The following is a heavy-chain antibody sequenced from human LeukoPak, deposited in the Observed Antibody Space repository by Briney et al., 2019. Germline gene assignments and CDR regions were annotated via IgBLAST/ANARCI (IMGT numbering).Heavy chain of an antibody. J-gene: IGHJ6*02. CDR1: GFTFTSHD. V-gene: IGHV1-8*01. Sequence: ASVKVSFKASGFTFTSHDINWVRQATGQGLEWMGWMNPNSGNTRYAQKFQGRVTMTRNTSISTAYMELSSLRSEDTAVYYCARGDGHDNGMDVWGQGTTVTVSS. CDR3: ARGDGHDNGMDV. CDR2: MNPNSGNT. D-gene: IGHD6-6*01.